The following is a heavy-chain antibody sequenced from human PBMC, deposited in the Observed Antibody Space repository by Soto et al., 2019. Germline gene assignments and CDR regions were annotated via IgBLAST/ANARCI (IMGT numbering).Heavy chain of an antibody. CDR2: ISPYTGDT. CDR3: AMVDNYVTPTPQDV. CDR1: GYIFVNYG. V-gene: IGHV1-18*01. Sequence: QVQLVQSGDERKKPGATVRVSCKASGYIFVNYGIAWVRQATGQGLDWMGWISPYTGDTHSASKVQGRLTMTTDTSTSTAYLDLGCLTSDDTAVYYCAMVDNYVTPTPQDVWGQGTTVTVSS. J-gene: IGHJ6*02. D-gene: IGHD3-16*01.